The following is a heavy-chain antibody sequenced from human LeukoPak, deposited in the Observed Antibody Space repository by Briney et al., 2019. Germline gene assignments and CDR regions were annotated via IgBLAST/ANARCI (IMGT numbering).Heavy chain of an antibody. J-gene: IGHJ4*02. CDR2: ISGSGGST. Sequence: GGSLRLSCAASGFTFSSYAMSWVRQAPGKGLAWVSAISGSGGSTYYADSVKGRFTISRDNSKNTLYLQMSSLRAEDTAVYYCAKANYDILTGSFDYWGQGTLVTVSS. V-gene: IGHV3-23*01. D-gene: IGHD3-9*01. CDR1: GFTFSSYA. CDR3: AKANYDILTGSFDY.